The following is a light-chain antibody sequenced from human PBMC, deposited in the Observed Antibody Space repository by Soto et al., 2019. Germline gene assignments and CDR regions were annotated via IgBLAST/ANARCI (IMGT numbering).Light chain of an antibody. Sequence: QLVLTQSPSASASLGASVKLTCTLSSGHSSYAIAWHQPQPEKGPRYLMKLNSDGSHSKGDGIPDRFSGSSSGAERYLTISSLQSEDEADYYCQPWGTGIHYVFGTGTKLTVL. CDR3: QPWGTGIHYV. CDR2: LNSDGSH. CDR1: SGHSSYA. V-gene: IGLV4-69*01. J-gene: IGLJ1*01.